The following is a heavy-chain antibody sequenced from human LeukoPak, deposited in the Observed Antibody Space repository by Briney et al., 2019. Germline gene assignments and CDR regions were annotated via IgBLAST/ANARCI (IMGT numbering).Heavy chain of an antibody. CDR2: IKQDGSEK. V-gene: IGHV3-7*01. CDR3: ARVGGRFLEWLWSYYYYMDV. J-gene: IGHJ6*03. Sequence: SGGSLRLSCAASGFTFSSYWMSWVRQAPGKGLEWVANIKQDGSEKYYVDSVKGRFTISRDNAKNSLYLQMNSLRAEDTAVYYCARVGGRFLEWLWSYYYYMDVWGKGTTVTVSS. CDR1: GFTFSSYW. D-gene: IGHD3-3*01.